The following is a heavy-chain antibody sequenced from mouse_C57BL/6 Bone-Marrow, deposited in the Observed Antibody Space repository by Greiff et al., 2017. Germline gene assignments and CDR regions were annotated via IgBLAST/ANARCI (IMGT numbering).Heavy chain of an antibody. CDR3: EKRDYSVGSQFLFDY. V-gene: IGHV1-81*01. D-gene: IGHD1-1*01. CDR2: IYPRSGNT. J-gene: IGHJ2*01. CDR1: GYTFTSYG. Sequence: VQLVESGAELARPGASVKLSCKASGYTFTSYGISWVKQRTGQGLEWIGEIYPRSGNTYYNEQFKGKATLPADKYSNTAYMELRRLTSEESAVYSCEKRDYSVGSQFLFDYWGQGTTLTVSS.